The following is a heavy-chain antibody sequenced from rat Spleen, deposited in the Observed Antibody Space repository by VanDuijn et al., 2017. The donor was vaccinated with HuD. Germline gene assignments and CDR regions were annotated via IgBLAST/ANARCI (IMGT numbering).Heavy chain of an antibody. D-gene: IGHD1-11*01. CDR2: ISPSGGNT. CDR3: ARHTPFNYGTVGDY. J-gene: IGHJ2*01. V-gene: IGHV5-25*01. Sequence: EVQLVESDGGLVQPGRSLKLSCAASGFTLSDHYMAWVRQTPTKGLEWVASISPSGGNTFFRDSVKGRFTLSRNNAKNTLYLQMNSLRSEDTATYYCARHTPFNYGTVGDYWGQGVMVTVSS. CDR1: GFTLSDHY.